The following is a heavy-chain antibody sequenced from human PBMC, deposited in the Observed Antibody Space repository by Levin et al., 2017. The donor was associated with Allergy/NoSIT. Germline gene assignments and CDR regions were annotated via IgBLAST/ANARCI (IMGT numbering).Heavy chain of an antibody. CDR2: IDSSSNTK. CDR1: GFTFSIYS. J-gene: IGHJ5*02. V-gene: IGHV3-48*02. D-gene: IGHD2-15*01. Sequence: PGGSLRLSCAASGFTFSIYSMNWVRQAPGKGLEWVSYIDSSSNTKNYADSVKGRFTISRDNARNSLYLQMNSLREEDTAVYYCARPAAYNWFDPWGQGTLVTVSS. CDR3: ARPAAYNWFDP.